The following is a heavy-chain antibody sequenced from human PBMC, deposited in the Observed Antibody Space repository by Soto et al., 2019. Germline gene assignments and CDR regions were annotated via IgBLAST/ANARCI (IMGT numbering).Heavy chain of an antibody. CDR2: ISSSSSYI. CDR3: ARDRPLLPIDY. Sequence: GGSLRLSCAASGFTFSSYSMNWVRQAPGKGLEWVSSISSSSSYIYYADPVKGRFTISRDNAKNSLYLQMNSLRAEDTAVYYCARDRPLLPIDYWGQGTLVTVSS. J-gene: IGHJ4*02. V-gene: IGHV3-21*01. CDR1: GFTFSSYS.